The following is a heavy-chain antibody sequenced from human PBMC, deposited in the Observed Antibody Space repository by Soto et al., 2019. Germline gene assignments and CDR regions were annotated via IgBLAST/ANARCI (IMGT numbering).Heavy chain of an antibody. V-gene: IGHV1-46*01. D-gene: IGHD2-2*01. CDR1: GYTFTSYY. CDR3: ATAGDIVLVPAAMPKNYYYYGMDV. J-gene: IGHJ6*02. CDR2: INPSGGST. Sequence: ASVKVSCKASGYTFTSYYMHWVRQAPGQGLEWMGIINPSGGSTSYAQKFQGRVNMTRDTSTSTVYMELSSLRSEDTAVYYCATAGDIVLVPAAMPKNYYYYGMDVWGQGATVTVSS.